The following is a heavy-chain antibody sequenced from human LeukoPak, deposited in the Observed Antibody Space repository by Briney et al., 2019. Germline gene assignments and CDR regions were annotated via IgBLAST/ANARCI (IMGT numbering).Heavy chain of an antibody. D-gene: IGHD3-3*01. V-gene: IGHV1-2*02. Sequence: ASVKVSCKASGYTFTGYYLHWVRQAPGQGLEWMGWINPNSGGTNYAQKFQGRVTMTRDTSISTAYMELSRLRSDDTAVYYCARVSGDYDFWSGYYTDYYYYMDVWGKGTTVTVSS. CDR2: INPNSGGT. J-gene: IGHJ6*03. CDR3: ARVSGDYDFWSGYYTDYYYYMDV. CDR1: GYTFTGYY.